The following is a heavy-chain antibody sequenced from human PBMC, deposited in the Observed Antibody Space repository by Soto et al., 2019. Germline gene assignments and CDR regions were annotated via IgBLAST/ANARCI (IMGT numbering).Heavy chain of an antibody. D-gene: IGHD5-12*01. CDR1: GFTFSSYA. J-gene: IGHJ4*02. CDR2: ISGSGGST. V-gene: IGHV3-23*01. CDR3: ATQVGFSSYDLTVWPIDY. Sequence: GGSLRLSCAASGFTFSSYAMSWVRQAPGKGLEWVSAISGSGGSTYYADSVKGRFTISRDNSKNTLYLQMNSLRAEDTAVYYCATQVGFSSYDLTVWPIDYWGQGPLVTVSS.